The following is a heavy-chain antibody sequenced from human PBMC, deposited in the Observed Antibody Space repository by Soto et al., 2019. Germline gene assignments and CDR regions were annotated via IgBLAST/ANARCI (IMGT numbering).Heavy chain of an antibody. CDR1: GGSFSGYY. J-gene: IGHJ6*02. CDR3: ARGGGYCSGGSCSVLHYYYYGMDV. Sequence: SETLSLTCAVYGGSFSGYYWSWIRQPPGKGLEWIGEINHSGSTNYNPSLKSRVTISVDTSKNQFSLKLSSVTAADTAVYYCARGGGYCSGGSCSVLHYYYYGMDVWGQGTTVTVSS. D-gene: IGHD2-15*01. CDR2: INHSGST. V-gene: IGHV4-34*01.